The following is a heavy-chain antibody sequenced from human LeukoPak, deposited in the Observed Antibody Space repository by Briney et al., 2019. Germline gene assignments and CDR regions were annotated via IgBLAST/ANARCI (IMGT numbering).Heavy chain of an antibody. V-gene: IGHV3-11*05. CDR3: ARDLGRTYYYDSSGYPDY. Sequence: GGSLRLSCAASGFTFSDYYMSWIRQAPGKGLEWVSYISSSSSYTNYADSVKGRFTISRDNAKNSLYLQMNSLRAEDTAVYYCARDLGRTYYYDSSGYPDYWGQGTLVTVSS. CDR1: GFTFSDYY. J-gene: IGHJ4*02. CDR2: ISSSSSYT. D-gene: IGHD3-22*01.